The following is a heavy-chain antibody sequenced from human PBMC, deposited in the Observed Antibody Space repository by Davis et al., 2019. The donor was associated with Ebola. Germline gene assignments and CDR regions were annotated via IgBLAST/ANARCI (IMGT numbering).Heavy chain of an antibody. Sequence: PGGSLRLSCAASGFTFSSYSMNWVRQAPGKGLEWVSSISSSSSYIYYADSVKGRFTISRDNAKNSLYLQMNSLRAEDTAVYYCARVKTVTSGGDYWDQGTLVTVSS. D-gene: IGHD4-17*01. J-gene: IGHJ4*02. V-gene: IGHV3-21*01. CDR2: ISSSSSYI. CDR1: GFTFSSYS. CDR3: ARVKTVTSGGDY.